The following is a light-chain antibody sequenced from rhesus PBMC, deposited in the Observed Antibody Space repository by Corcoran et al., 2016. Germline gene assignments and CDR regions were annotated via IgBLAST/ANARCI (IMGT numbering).Light chain of an antibody. Sequence: QAAPTQSPSVSGSPGQSVTISCTGTSSDIGGYNRVSWYQQHPDKTPKLLIFEVSKRPSGVSDRFSGSKSGNTASLSISGLQAEDEADYFCSSYTSSSTFIFGAGTRLSVL. V-gene: IGLV2-13*03. CDR3: SSYTSSSTFI. J-gene: IGLJ1*01. CDR1: SSDIGGYNR. CDR2: EVS.